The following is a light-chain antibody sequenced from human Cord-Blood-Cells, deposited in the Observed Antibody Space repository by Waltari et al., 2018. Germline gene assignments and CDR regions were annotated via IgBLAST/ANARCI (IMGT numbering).Light chain of an antibody. CDR1: QSISSY. Sequence: HLTRAPPSLYVSVGHRLTITCRASQSISSYLNWYQQKPGKAPKLLIYAASSLQSGVPSRFSGSGSGTDFTLTISSLQPEDFATYYCQQSYSTPYTFGQGTKLEIK. CDR2: AAS. CDR3: QQSYSTPYT. V-gene: IGKV1-39*01. J-gene: IGKJ2*01.